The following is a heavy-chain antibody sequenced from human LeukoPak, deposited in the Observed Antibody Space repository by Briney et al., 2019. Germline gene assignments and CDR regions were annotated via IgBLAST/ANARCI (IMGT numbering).Heavy chain of an antibody. CDR3: ARWRRSDDYGDYRAYFDY. J-gene: IGHJ4*02. V-gene: IGHV3-20*04. CDR1: GFTFDDYG. CDR2: INWNGSST. D-gene: IGHD4-17*01. Sequence: PGGSLRLSCAASGFTFDDYGMSWVRQAPGKGLEWVSGINWNGSSTGYADSVKGRFTISRDNAKNSLYLQMNSLRAEDTALYYCARWRRSDDYGDYRAYFDYWGQGTLVTVSS.